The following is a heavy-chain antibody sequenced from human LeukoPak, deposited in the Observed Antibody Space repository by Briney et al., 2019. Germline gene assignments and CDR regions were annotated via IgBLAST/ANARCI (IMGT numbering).Heavy chain of an antibody. CDR3: ARDLSGAIQVDY. J-gene: IGHJ4*02. CDR2: IKQDGSEE. CDR1: GFTFSNYW. D-gene: IGHD1-26*01. V-gene: IGHV3-7*01. Sequence: GGSLRLSCAASGFTFSNYWMSWVRQAPGKGLEWVANIKQDGSEENYVDSVKGRFTISRDNAKNSVFLQMNSLRVEDTAVYYCARDLSGAIQVDYWGQGTLVTVSS.